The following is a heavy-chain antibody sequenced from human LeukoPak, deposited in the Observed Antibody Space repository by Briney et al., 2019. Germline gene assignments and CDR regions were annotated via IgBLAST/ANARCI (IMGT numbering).Heavy chain of an antibody. D-gene: IGHD3-16*01. V-gene: IGHV3-33*01. Sequence: GGSLRLSCAASGFTFSSYGMHWVRQAPGKGPEWVAVILNDGSQEKYADSVKGRFTISRDNSKNTPFLQMNSLRAEDTAVYYCARDDALGDNALDIWGQGTMVTVSS. CDR1: GFTFSSYG. CDR2: ILNDGSQE. CDR3: ARDDALGDNALDI. J-gene: IGHJ3*02.